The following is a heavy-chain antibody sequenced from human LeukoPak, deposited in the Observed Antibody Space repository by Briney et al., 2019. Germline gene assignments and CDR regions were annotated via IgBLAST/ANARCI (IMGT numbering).Heavy chain of an antibody. J-gene: IGHJ4*02. CDR1: GYSFRRNV. CDR3: ARDVKYAFDY. CDR2: ISGNSGNT. D-gene: IGHD3-16*01. V-gene: IGHV1-18*01. Sequence: ASVKVSCKSSGYSFRRNVISWVRQAPGQGLEWMAWISGNSGNTNYAQNFQDRVTLTTDTSTSTAYMELRSLRSDDTAVYYCARDVKYAFDYWGQGTLVTVSS.